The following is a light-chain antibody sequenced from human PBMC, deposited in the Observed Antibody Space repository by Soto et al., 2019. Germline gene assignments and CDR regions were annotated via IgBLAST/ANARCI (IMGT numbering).Light chain of an antibody. V-gene: IGLV1-40*01. CDR3: QSYDDSLSVHYV. J-gene: IGLJ1*01. Sequence: QAVVTQPPSVSGAPGQRVTISCTGSSSNIGSTYDVQWYQQLPGTAPKLLIHGNTNRPSGVPDRFSGSKSGTSASLAITGLQADDEADYYGQSYDDSLSVHYVFGTGTKVTVL. CDR2: GNT. CDR1: SSNIGSTYD.